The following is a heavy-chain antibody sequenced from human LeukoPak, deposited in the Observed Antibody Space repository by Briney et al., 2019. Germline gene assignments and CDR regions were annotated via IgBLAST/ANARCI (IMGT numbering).Heavy chain of an antibody. CDR3: ARTYYYDSSGYYYWYFDL. D-gene: IGHD3-22*01. CDR1: GYIFTSYW. CDR2: IYPGDSDT. V-gene: IGHV5-51*01. J-gene: IGHJ2*01. Sequence: GESLKISCKGSGYIFTSYWIGWVRQLPGKGLEWMGIIYPGDSDTRYSPSFQGQVTISADKSISTAYLQWSSLKASDTAMYYCARTYYYDSSGYYYWYFDLWGRGTLVTVSS.